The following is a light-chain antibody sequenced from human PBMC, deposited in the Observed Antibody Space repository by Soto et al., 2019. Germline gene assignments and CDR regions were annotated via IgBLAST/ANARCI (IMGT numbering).Light chain of an antibody. CDR3: SSYTRTHTWV. CDR2: DVT. J-gene: IGLJ3*02. V-gene: IGLV2-14*01. Sequence: QSVLTQPASVSWSPGQSITISCTVTTSGVADYNFVSWYQQHPGKAPKLMIYDVTNRPSGVSNRFSASKYGNTASLTISGLQAEDEADYYCSSYTRTHTWVFGGGTKVTVL. CDR1: TSGVADYNF.